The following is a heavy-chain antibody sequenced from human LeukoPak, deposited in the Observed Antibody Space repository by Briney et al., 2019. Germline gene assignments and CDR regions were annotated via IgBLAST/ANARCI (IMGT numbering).Heavy chain of an antibody. Sequence: GGSLRLSCAASGFTFSSYSMNWVRQAPGKGLEWVSSISSSSSYIYYADSVEGRFTISRDNAKNSLYLQMNSLRAEDTAVYYCARDEVRGLYSSGWYGYWGQGTLVTVSS. J-gene: IGHJ4*02. CDR2: ISSSSSYI. CDR1: GFTFSSYS. D-gene: IGHD6-19*01. V-gene: IGHV3-21*01. CDR3: ARDEVRGLYSSGWYGY.